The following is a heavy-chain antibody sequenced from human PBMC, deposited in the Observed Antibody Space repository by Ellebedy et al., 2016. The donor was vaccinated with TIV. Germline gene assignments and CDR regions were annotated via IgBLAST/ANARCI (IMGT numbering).Heavy chain of an antibody. CDR2: IKSKTDGGTT. CDR3: TTLVVVAATGDY. D-gene: IGHD2-15*01. V-gene: IGHV3-15*01. CDR1: GLTFSNAW. J-gene: IGHJ4*02. Sequence: GESLKISCAASGLTFSNAWMSWVRQAPGKGLEWVGRIKSKTDGGTTDYAAPVKGRFTISRDDSKNTLYLQMNSLKTEDTAVYYCTTLVVVAATGDYWGQGTLVTVSS.